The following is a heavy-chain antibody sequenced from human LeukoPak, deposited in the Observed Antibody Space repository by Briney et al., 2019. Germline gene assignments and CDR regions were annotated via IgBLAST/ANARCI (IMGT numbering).Heavy chain of an antibody. CDR2: ISSSSSYI. CDR3: ARDSPDYGDYVPFDY. V-gene: IGHV3-21*01. Sequence: PGGSLRLSCAASGFTFSSYSMNWVRQAPGKGLEWVSSISSSSSYIYHADSVKGRFTISRDNAKNSLYLQMNSPRAEDTAVYYCARDSPDYGDYVPFDYWGQGTLVTVSS. CDR1: GFTFSSYS. J-gene: IGHJ4*02. D-gene: IGHD4-17*01.